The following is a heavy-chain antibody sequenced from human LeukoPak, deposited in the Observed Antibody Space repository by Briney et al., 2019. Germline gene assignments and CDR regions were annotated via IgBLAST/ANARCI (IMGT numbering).Heavy chain of an antibody. CDR2: IIPIFGTA. V-gene: IGHV1-69*06. D-gene: IGHD3-10*01. J-gene: IGHJ6*04. CDR3: AREGEDTMVRGGGYYGMDV. CDR1: GYTFTSYD. Sequence: GASVKVSCKASGYTFTSYDINWVRQAPGQGLEWMGGIIPIFGTANYAQKFQGRVTITADKSTSTAYMELSSLRSEDTAVYYCAREGEDTMVRGGGYYGMDVWGKGTTVTVSS.